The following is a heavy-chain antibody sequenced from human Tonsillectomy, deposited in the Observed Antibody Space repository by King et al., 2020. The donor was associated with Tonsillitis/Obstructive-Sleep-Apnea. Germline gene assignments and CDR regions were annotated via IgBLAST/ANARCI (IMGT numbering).Heavy chain of an antibody. D-gene: IGHD4-17*01. V-gene: IGHV3-21*01. CDR1: GFTFSSYS. J-gene: IGHJ4*02. Sequence: VQLVESGGGLVKPGGSLRLSCSASGFTFSSYSMNWVRQAPGKGLEWVLSIISSSSYIYYAGSVKGRFTISRDNAKHSLYLQMNSLRAEDTAVYYCARDPTVTTRWGQGTLVTVSS. CDR2: IISSSSYI. CDR3: ARDPTVTTR.